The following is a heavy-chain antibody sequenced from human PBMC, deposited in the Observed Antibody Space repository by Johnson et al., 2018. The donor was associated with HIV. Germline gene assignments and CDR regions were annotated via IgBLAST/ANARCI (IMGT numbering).Heavy chain of an antibody. V-gene: IGHV3-11*01. D-gene: IGHD1-7*01. CDR3: AKRTDLGWNYGHDAFDF. CDR2: ISGSDGAI. J-gene: IGHJ3*01. Sequence: QVQLVESGGGWVKPGGSLSLSCAASGFTFSDSYMNWIRQAPGTGLEWVSYISGSDGAIWYADSVKGRFTVSRDNSKNTLYLQMNSLRAEDTAVYYCAKRTDLGWNYGHDAFDFWGQGTVVSVST. CDR1: GFTFSDSY.